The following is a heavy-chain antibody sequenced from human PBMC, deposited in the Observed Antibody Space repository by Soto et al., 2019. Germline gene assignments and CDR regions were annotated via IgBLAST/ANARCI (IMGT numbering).Heavy chain of an antibody. CDR1: GYTFTSYG. D-gene: IGHD2-2*01. V-gene: IGHV1-18*01. CDR2: ISAYNGNT. Sequence: QVQLVQSGAEVKKPGASVKVSCKASGYTFTSYGISWVRQAPGQGLEWMGWISAYNGNTNYAQKLQGRVTMTTDTSXSXGYMELRSLRSDDTAVYYCARGRVVPVFYNYYGMDVWGQGTTVTVSS. J-gene: IGHJ6*02. CDR3: ARGRVVPVFYNYYGMDV.